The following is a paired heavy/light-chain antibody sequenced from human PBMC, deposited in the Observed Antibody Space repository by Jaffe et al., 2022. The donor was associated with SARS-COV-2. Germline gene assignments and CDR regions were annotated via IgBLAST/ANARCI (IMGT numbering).Light chain of an antibody. J-gene: IGKJ2*01. CDR2: WAS. Sequence: DIVMTQSPDSLAVSLGERATINCKSSQNVLYSSNNKNYLAWYQQRPGQPPKLLIYWASTRESGVPDRFSGSGSGTDFTLTISSLQAEDVAVYYCQQYYNTPYTFGQGTKLEIK. CDR3: QQYYNTPYT. CDR1: QNVLYSSNNKNY. V-gene: IGKV4-1*01.
Heavy chain of an antibody. V-gene: IGHV4-39*01. Sequence: QLQLQESGPGLVKPSETLSLTCTVSGGSVSSGSYYWGWIRQPPGKGLEWIGSISHSGSTYYNPSYNPSLKSRVTISIGTSKNQFSLKLSSVTAADTAVYYCARHPYNGEVPYYFDSWGQGTLVTVSS. D-gene: IGHD1-1*01. CDR1: GGSVSSGSYY. CDR2: ISHSGST. CDR3: ARHPYNGEVPYYFDS. J-gene: IGHJ4*02.